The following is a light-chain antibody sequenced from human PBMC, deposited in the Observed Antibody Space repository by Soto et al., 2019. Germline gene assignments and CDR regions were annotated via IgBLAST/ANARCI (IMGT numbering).Light chain of an antibody. CDR3: QQYNNWPPWT. Sequence: IVMTQSPSPLSGSPGDRATLSCAASQSVSINLAWYQQKPLQAPRLLIYGASTRATGIPARFSGSGSGTEFTLIISSLQSEDFAVYYCQQYNNWPPWTFGQGTKVDIK. J-gene: IGKJ1*01. CDR1: QSVSIN. CDR2: GAS. V-gene: IGKV3-15*01.